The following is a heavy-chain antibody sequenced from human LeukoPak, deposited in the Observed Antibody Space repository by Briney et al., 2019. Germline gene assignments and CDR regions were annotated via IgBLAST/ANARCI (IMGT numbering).Heavy chain of an antibody. CDR3: ARDYVYAFDF. J-gene: IGHJ4*02. Sequence: GGSLKLSCAASGFSFSSYSINWVRQAPGKGLEWVSYISGDGNAKHYTDSVKGRFTISRDNAKNALYLQMNSLRAEDTAVYFCARDYVYAFDFWGQGTMVTVSS. CDR1: GFSFSSYS. V-gene: IGHV3-48*01. D-gene: IGHD2/OR15-2a*01. CDR2: ISGDGNAK.